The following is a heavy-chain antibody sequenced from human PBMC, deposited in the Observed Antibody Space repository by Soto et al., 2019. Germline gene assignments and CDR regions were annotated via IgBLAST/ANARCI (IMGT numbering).Heavy chain of an antibody. CDR1: GFTFSSYS. CDR3: ARDPGVGDIDY. Sequence: EVQLVESGGGLVKPGGSLRLSCAASGFTFSSYSMNWVRQAPGKGLEWVSSISSSSSYIYYADSVKGRFTISRDNAKNSLDLQMNSLRAEDTAVYYCARDPGVGDIDYWGQGTLVTVSS. V-gene: IGHV3-21*01. J-gene: IGHJ4*02. D-gene: IGHD1-26*01. CDR2: ISSSSSYI.